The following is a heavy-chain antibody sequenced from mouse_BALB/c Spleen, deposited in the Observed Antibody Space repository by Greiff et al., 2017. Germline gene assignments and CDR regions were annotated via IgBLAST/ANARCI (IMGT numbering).Heavy chain of an antibody. J-gene: IGHJ3*01. CDR2: IHYSGST. CDR1: GYSITSGYS. CDR3: AGIYYDYDGTPSWFAY. V-gene: IGHV3-1*02. Sequence: VQLQQSGPDLVKPSQSLSLTCTVTGYSITSGYSWHWIRQFPGNKLEWMGYIHYSGSTNYNPSLKSRISITRDTSKNQFFLQLNSVTTEDTATYYCAGIYYDYDGTPSWFAYWGQGTLVTVSA. D-gene: IGHD2-4*01.